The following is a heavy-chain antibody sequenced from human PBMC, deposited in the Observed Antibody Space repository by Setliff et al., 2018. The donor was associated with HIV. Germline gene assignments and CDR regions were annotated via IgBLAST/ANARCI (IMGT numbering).Heavy chain of an antibody. D-gene: IGHD3-3*01. CDR1: GFSFGSYW. CDR3: VKDVLKFWSGSGALDL. Sequence: PGGSLRLSCAASGFSFGSYWMSWVRQAPGKGPVWVSRIYSDGSRTSYVDSVKGRFTIFRDNSKNTLNLQMNSLRAEDTAVYYCVKDVLKFWSGSGALDLWGPGTLVTVSS. J-gene: IGHJ5*02. V-gene: IGHV3-23*03. CDR2: IYSDGSRT.